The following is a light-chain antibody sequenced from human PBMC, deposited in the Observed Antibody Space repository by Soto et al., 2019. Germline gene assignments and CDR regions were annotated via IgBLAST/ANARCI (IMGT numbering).Light chain of an antibody. CDR1: SSDVGGYHY. CDR3: CSYAGIYTLV. Sequence: QSALTQPRSVSGSPGQSVTIACTGTSSDVGGYHYVSWYQHHPGKAPKLMIFNVNERPSWIPARFSGSKSGNTASLTISGLQAEDEADYYCCSYAGIYTLVFGGGTKLTV. CDR2: NVN. V-gene: IGLV2-11*01. J-gene: IGLJ2*01.